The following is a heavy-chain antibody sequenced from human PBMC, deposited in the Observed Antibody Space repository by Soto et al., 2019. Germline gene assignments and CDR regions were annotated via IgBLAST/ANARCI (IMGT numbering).Heavy chain of an antibody. D-gene: IGHD5-18*01. CDR1: GLTFSSYA. J-gene: IGHJ4*01. CDR2: ISGSGGRT. Sequence: EVQLLESGGGLVQPGGSLRLSCAVSGLTFSSYAMRWVRQAPGKGLEWVSAISGSGGRTYYADSVKGRFTISRDNSKNTLYLQINSLRAEDTAVYYCARTLNRYGTDYWVHGTLVTGSS. V-gene: IGHV3-23*01. CDR3: ARTLNRYGTDY.